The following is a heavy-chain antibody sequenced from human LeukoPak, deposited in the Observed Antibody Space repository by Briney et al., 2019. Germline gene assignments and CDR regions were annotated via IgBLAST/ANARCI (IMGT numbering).Heavy chain of an antibody. CDR2: ISSSSSTI. V-gene: IGHV3-48*01. J-gene: IGHJ4*02. D-gene: IGHD6-6*01. CDR3: ARDVAPKEQLVTFDY. Sequence: GGSLRLSCAASGFTFSSYSMNWVRQAPGKGLEWVSYISSSSSTIYYADSVKGRFTISGDNAKNSLYLQMNSLRAEDTAVYYCARDVAPKEQLVTFDYWGQGTLVTVSS. CDR1: GFTFSSYS.